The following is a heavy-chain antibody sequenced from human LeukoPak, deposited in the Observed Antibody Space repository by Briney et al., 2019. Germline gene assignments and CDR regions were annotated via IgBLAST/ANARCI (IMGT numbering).Heavy chain of an antibody. J-gene: IGHJ3*02. Sequence: SETLSLTCAVYGGSFSGYYWSWIRQPPGKGLEWIGEINHSGSTNYNPSFKSRVTISVDTSKNQFSLKLSSVTAADTAVYYCARDQEMTTVTTFAFDIWGQGTMATVSS. CDR3: ARDQEMTTVTTFAFDI. CDR1: GGSFSGYY. V-gene: IGHV4-34*01. CDR2: INHSGST. D-gene: IGHD4-17*01.